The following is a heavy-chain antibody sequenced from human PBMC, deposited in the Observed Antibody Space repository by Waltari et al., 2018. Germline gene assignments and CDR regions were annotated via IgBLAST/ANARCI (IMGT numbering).Heavy chain of an antibody. J-gene: IGHJ4*02. D-gene: IGHD2-21*02. CDR1: GYTFSDRY. V-gene: IGHV1-2*02. Sequence: QVQLLPSGAEVKEPGASVTVSCRTSGYTFSDRYLNWVRQAPGQGLEWMGWINPNNGATHLAQKFQGRVTMTRDTSISTAYMELSRLTSDDTAIYYCARVSDSFHFFHHWGQGTLVTVSS. CDR3: ARVSDSFHFFHH. CDR2: INPNNGAT.